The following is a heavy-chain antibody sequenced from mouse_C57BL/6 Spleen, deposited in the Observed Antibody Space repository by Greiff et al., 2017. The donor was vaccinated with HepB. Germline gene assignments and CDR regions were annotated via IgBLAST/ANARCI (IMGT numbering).Heavy chain of an antibody. J-gene: IGHJ1*03. CDR2: IDPSDSYT. CDR3: ARGLLRSRYFDV. Sequence: QVQLQQPGAELVKPGASVKLSCKASGYTFTSYWMQWVKQRPGQGLEWIGEIDPSDSYTNYNQKFKGKATLTVDTSTSTAYMQLSSLPSEDSAVYYCARGLLRSRYFDVWGTGTTVTVSS. V-gene: IGHV1-50*01. CDR1: GYTFTSYW. D-gene: IGHD1-1*01.